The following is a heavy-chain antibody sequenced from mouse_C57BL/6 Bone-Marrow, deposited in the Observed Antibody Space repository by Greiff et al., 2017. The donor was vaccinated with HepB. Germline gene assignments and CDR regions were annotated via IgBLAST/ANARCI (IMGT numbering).Heavy chain of an antibody. Sequence: EVKLVESGGGLVKPGGSLKLSCAASGFTFSSYAMSWVRQTPEKRLEWVATISDGGSYTYYPDIVKGRFTISRDNAKNNLYLQMSHLKSEDTAMYYCARAYSPWYFDVWGTGTTVTVSS. CDR2: ISDGGSYT. V-gene: IGHV5-4*03. D-gene: IGHD2-10*01. J-gene: IGHJ1*03. CDR1: GFTFSSYA. CDR3: ARAYSPWYFDV.